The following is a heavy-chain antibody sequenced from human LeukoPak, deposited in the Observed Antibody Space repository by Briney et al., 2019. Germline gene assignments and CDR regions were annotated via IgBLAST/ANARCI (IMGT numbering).Heavy chain of an antibody. J-gene: IGHJ4*02. CDR2: MNPNSGNT. Sequence: ASVKVSCKASGYTFTSYNINWVRQATGQGLEWMGWMNPNSGNTGYAQKFQGRVTMTRNTSISTAYMELSSLRSEDTAVYYCARGRDRYYDSSGYYYVNSDWGQGTLVTVSS. V-gene: IGHV1-8*01. CDR3: ARGRDRYYDSSGYYYVNSD. D-gene: IGHD3-22*01. CDR1: GYTFTSYN.